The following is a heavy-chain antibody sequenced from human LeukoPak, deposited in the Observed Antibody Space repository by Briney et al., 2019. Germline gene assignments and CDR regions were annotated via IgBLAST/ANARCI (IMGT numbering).Heavy chain of an antibody. CDR3: AKANTDVLVIPDAWSDY. J-gene: IGHJ4*02. V-gene: IGHV3-23*01. CDR1: SYTYNHYY. CDR2: IRGSGGST. Sequence: PGGPLTLPCAASSYTYNHYYIPWPPHARGKALEGFTGIRGSGGSTYYADSVRGRFTISRDDYKNTLYLNMNTVRAQDRALYYGAKANTDVLVIPDAWSDYWGQGTLVSVSS. D-gene: IGHD2-2*01.